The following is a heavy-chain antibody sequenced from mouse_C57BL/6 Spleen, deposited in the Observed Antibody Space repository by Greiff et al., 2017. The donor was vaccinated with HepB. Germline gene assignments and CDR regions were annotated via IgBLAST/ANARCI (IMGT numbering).Heavy chain of an antibody. D-gene: IGHD2-2*01. J-gene: IGHJ2*01. CDR1: GYTFTEYT. CDR3: ARHGGRYGYGDYYFDY. CDR2: FNPGSGSI. V-gene: IGHV1-62-2*01. Sequence: QVQLQQSGAELVKPGASVKLSCKASGYTFTEYTIHWVKQRSGQGLEWIGWFNPGSGSIKYNEKFKDKATLTADKSSSTVYMELSRRTSEDSAVYVCARHGGRYGYGDYYFDYWGQGTTLTVSS.